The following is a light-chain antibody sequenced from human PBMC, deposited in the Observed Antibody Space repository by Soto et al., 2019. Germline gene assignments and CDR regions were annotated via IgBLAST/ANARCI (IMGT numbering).Light chain of an antibody. CDR2: SAS. CDR3: QQYGTSPRT. CDR1: QDIGSG. Sequence: IQMTQSPSSLSASVGDRVTITCRASQDIGSGLGWYQQEPGKAPKLLIYSASNLRKGVPSRFSGSASGTDFTLTISRLEPEDFAVYYCQQYGTSPRTFGQGTKVDIK. V-gene: IGKV1-6*01. J-gene: IGKJ1*01.